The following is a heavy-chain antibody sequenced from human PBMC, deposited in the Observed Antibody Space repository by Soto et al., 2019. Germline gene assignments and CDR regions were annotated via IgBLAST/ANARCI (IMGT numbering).Heavy chain of an antibody. CDR2: INPSGGST. CDR3: ARGDCSGGSCYAGIDY. Sequence: APVKVSCKASGYTITIYYMHWVRQAPGQGLEWMGIINPSGGSTSYAQKFQGRVTMTRDTSTSTVYMELSSLRSEDTAVYYRARGDCSGGSCYAGIDYWGQGTLVTVSS. D-gene: IGHD2-15*01. CDR1: GYTITIYY. V-gene: IGHV1-46*01. J-gene: IGHJ4*02.